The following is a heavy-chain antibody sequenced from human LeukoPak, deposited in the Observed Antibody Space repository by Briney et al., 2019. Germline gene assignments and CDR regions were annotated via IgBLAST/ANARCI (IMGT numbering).Heavy chain of an antibody. J-gene: IGHJ5*02. Sequence: SETLSLTCTVSGGSISSGGYYWSWIRQPPGKGLEWIEYIYHSGSTYYNPSLKSRVTISVDRSKNQFSLKLSSVTAADTAVYYCARDYSSSWYIGWFDPWGQGTLVTVSS. D-gene: IGHD6-13*01. V-gene: IGHV4-30-2*01. CDR2: IYHSGST. CDR1: GGSISSGGYY. CDR3: ARDYSSSWYIGWFDP.